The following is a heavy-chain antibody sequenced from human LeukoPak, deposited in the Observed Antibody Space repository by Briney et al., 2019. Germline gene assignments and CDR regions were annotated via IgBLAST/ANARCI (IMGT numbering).Heavy chain of an antibody. CDR1: GFTFSGSA. CDR2: IRSKANSYAT. J-gene: IGHJ4*02. CDR3: TASPGDYYDSSGYYDY. V-gene: IGHV3-73*01. Sequence: GGSLKLSCAASGFTFSGSAMHWVRQASGKGLEWVGRIRSKANSYATAYAASVKGGFTISRDDSKNTAYLQMNSLKTEDTAVYYCTASPGDYYDSSGYYDYWGQGTLVTVSS. D-gene: IGHD3-22*01.